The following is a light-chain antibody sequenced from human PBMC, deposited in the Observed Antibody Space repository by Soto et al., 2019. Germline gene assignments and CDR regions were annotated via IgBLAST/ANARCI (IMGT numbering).Light chain of an antibody. J-gene: IGKJ2*01. CDR1: QSVLYSSNNKNY. CDR3: QQYYATPPT. CDR2: WAS. Sequence: DIVMTQSPDSLAVSLGERATINCKSSQSVLYSSNNKNYLAWYQLRPGQPPKLLIYWASTRESGVPDRFSGSGSGTAFTLTITSLQDEDVAVYYCQQYYATPPTFGQGTKLEIK. V-gene: IGKV4-1*01.